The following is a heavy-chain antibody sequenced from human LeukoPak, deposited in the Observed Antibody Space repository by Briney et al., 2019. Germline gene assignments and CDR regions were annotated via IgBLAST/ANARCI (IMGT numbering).Heavy chain of an antibody. CDR3: ARDYYDKDNDY. J-gene: IGHJ4*02. CDR1: GFTFSSYS. Sequence: GGSLGLSCAASGFTFSSYSMNWVRQAPGKGLEWVSYISSSSSTIYYADSVKGRFTISRDNAKNSLYLQMNSLRAEDTAVYYCARDYYDKDNDYWGQGTLVTVSS. D-gene: IGHD3-22*01. V-gene: IGHV3-48*01. CDR2: ISSSSSTI.